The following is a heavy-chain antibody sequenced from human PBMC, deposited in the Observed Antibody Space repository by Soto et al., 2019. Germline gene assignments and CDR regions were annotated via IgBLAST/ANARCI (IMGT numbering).Heavy chain of an antibody. D-gene: IGHD3-10*01. Sequence: GGSLRLSCAASGFTFSSYAMSWVRQAPGEGLEWVSVVSGSGGSTYYADSVKGRFTISRDNSKNTLYLQMNSLRAEDTAVYYCARRPAAMVRGVITWYDYYGMDVWGQGT. V-gene: IGHV3-23*01. J-gene: IGHJ6*02. CDR3: ARRPAAMVRGVITWYDYYGMDV. CDR2: VSGSGGST. CDR1: GFTFSSYA.